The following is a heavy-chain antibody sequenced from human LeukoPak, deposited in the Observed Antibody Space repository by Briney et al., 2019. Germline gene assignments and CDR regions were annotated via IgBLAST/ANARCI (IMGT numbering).Heavy chain of an antibody. CDR1: GASITNYY. V-gene: IGHV4-4*07. J-gene: IGHJ4*02. D-gene: IGHD3-10*01. Sequence: SETLSLTCTVSGASITNYYWNWIRQPAGKGLEWIGRIYTSGGTNYNPSLKSRVTISVDTSKNQFSLKLSSVTAADTAVYYCARRSWGVYYFDYWGQGTLVTVSS. CDR2: IYTSGGT. CDR3: ARRSWGVYYFDY.